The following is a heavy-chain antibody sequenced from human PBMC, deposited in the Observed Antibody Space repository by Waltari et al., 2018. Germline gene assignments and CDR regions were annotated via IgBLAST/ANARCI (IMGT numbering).Heavy chain of an antibody. CDR2: VVPSGRT. Sequence: QLQLQESGPGLVKPSGTLSLNCTVPGDSVSSASWWSWVRQSPQKGLEWIGQVVPSGRTNYGPSFASRVTVSVDTSNNLFSLTMTSATAADTAIYFCARDRGRGLYLDTWGPGTLVTVSP. CDR3: ARDRGRGLYLDT. V-gene: IGHV4-4*02. CDR1: GDSVSSASW. J-gene: IGHJ1*01. D-gene: IGHD2-15*01.